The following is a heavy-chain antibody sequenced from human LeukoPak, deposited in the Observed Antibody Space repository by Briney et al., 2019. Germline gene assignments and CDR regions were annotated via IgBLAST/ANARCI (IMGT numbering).Heavy chain of an antibody. D-gene: IGHD6-19*01. Sequence: GGSLRLSCAASGFTFSTYAMSWVRQAPGKGLEWVSVISGSGDTTYYADSVKGRFTISRDNSKNTLYLQMNSLRDEDTAVYYWAKGPTARSITVAAHAAPFDSWGQGTLVTVSS. V-gene: IGHV3-23*01. CDR1: GFTFSTYA. CDR3: AKGPTARSITVAAHAAPFDS. J-gene: IGHJ4*02. CDR2: ISGSGDTT.